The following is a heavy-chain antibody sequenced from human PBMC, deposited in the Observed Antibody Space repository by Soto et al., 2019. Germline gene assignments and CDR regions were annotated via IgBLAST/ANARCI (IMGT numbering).Heavy chain of an antibody. CDR2: ISGSGGSS. V-gene: IGHV3-23*01. J-gene: IGHJ5*02. Sequence: GGSLRLSCAASGFTFGTYSMSWVRQAPGMGLDWVSSISGSGGSSYYADSVKGRFTISRDNSKNTLYLKMNSLRAEDTAVYYCARDYESDRLAGRQKNNWFDPWGQGTLVTVSS. CDR3: ARDYESDRLAGRQKNNWFDP. CDR1: GFTFGTYS. D-gene: IGHD6-19*01.